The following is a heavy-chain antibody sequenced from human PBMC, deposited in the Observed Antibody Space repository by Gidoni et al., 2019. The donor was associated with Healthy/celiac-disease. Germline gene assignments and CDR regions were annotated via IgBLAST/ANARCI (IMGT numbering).Heavy chain of an antibody. Sequence: QVQLVESGGGVVQPGRSLRLSCAASGFPCSSYGMHWVRQAPGKGLEWVAVISYDGSNKYYADSVKGRFTISRDNSKNTLYLQMNSLRAEDTAVYYCATNAGASLSFDYWGQGTLVTVSS. CDR3: ATNAGASLSFDY. CDR2: ISYDGSNK. D-gene: IGHD1-1*01. V-gene: IGHV3-30*03. CDR1: GFPCSSYG. J-gene: IGHJ4*02.